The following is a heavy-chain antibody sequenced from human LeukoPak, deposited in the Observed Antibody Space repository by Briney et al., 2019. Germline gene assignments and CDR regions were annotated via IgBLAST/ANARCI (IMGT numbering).Heavy chain of an antibody. V-gene: IGHV3-23*01. D-gene: IGHD3-22*01. CDR1: GFTFSSYA. CDR2: ISGSGGST. Sequence: GGSLRLSCAASGFTFSSYAMSWVRQAPGKGLEWVSVISGSGGSTYYADSVKGRFTISRDNSKNTLYLQMNSLRAEDTAVYYCAKVDYYDSSGPGAFDIWGQGTMVTVSS. J-gene: IGHJ3*02. CDR3: AKVDYYDSSGPGAFDI.